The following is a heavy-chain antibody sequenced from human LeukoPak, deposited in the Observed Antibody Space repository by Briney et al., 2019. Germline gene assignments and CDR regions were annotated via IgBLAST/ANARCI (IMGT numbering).Heavy chain of an antibody. V-gene: IGHV3-7*01. D-gene: IGHD1-26*01. J-gene: IGHJ4*02. CDR1: GFTFSDSW. Sequence: GGSLRLSCAASGFTFSDSWMTWVRQAPGKGLEWVATIKFDGTEKQYVASVRGRFTISRANAENSMFLRMESLSPEDTAVYYCARGGGYSERFDYWGRGTLVTVSS. CDR3: ARGGGYSERFDY. CDR2: IKFDGTEK.